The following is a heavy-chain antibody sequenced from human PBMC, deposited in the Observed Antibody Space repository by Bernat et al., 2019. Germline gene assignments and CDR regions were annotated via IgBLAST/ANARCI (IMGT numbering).Heavy chain of an antibody. D-gene: IGHD5-18*01. Sequence: QVQLVESGGGVVQPGRSLRLSCAASGFTFSRYTIHWVRQAPGKGLEWVAVISYDGTNKYYADSGRGRFTISRDNSKNSLYLHMSSLRGEDTAVYYCARDQRDTDAWYLYYYYGMDVWGQGTPVTVSS. V-gene: IGHV3-30-3*01. CDR2: ISYDGTNK. CDR3: ARDQRDTDAWYLYYYYGMDV. CDR1: GFTFSRYT. J-gene: IGHJ6*02.